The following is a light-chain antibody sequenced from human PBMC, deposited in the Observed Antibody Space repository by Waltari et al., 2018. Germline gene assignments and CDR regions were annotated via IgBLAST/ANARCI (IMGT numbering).Light chain of an antibody. V-gene: IGLV2-14*01. J-gene: IGLJ2*01. CDR3: ASYVNSFALV. CDR1: TRDIGAYDL. Sequence: HSALTQPASVSGSPGQSISISCAGTTRDIGAYDLVSWYQKYPGKAPKLIIYEVKNRPSDISPRFSASKSGDTASLTISGLQAEDEAEYYCASYVNSFALVFGEGTKVSVL. CDR2: EVK.